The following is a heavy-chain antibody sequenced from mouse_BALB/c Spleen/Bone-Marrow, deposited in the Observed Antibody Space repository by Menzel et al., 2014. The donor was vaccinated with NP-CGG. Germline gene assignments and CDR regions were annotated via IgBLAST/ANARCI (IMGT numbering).Heavy chain of an antibody. Sequence: VQLQQSGAELVRPGASVKVSCKASGYTFTSYWINWVKRRPGQGLEWIGNIYPSDSYTNYNQNFKDKATLTVDESSSTAYMQLSSPTSEDSAVYYCTRQYGNYYAMDYWGQGTSVTVSS. CDR1: GYTFTSYW. D-gene: IGHD2-10*02. CDR2: IYPSDSYT. J-gene: IGHJ4*01. CDR3: TRQYGNYYAMDY. V-gene: IGHV1-69*02.